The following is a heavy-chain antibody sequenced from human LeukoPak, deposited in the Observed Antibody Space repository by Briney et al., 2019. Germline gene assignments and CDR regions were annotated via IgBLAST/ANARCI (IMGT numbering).Heavy chain of an antibody. Sequence: GGSLRLSCAASGFTFSSYAMSWVRQAPGKGLEWVSAISGSGGSTYCADSVKGRFTISRDNSKNTLYLQMNSLRAEDTAVYYCAKEVWFGELLFHYFDYWGQGTLVTVSS. CDR2: ISGSGGST. CDR1: GFTFSSYA. D-gene: IGHD3-10*01. J-gene: IGHJ4*02. CDR3: AKEVWFGELLFHYFDY. V-gene: IGHV3-23*01.